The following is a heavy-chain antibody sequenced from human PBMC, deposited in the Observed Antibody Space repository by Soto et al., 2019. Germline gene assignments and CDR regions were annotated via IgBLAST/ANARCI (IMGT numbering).Heavy chain of an antibody. Sequence: GGSLRLSCAASGFTFSNYNMNWVRQAPGKGLEWVSAISGSGGSTYYADSVKGRFTISRDNSKNTLYLQMNSLRAEDTAVYYCAKDMNLYSSSWFFDYWGQGTLVTVSS. J-gene: IGHJ4*02. V-gene: IGHV3-23*01. CDR3: AKDMNLYSSSWFFDY. CDR2: ISGSGGST. D-gene: IGHD6-13*01. CDR1: GFTFSNYN.